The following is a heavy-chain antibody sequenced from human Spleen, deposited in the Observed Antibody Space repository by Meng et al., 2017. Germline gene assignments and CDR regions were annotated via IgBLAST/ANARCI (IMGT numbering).Heavy chain of an antibody. CDR1: EYTFPDYW. Sequence: QGQLVQLWGEVNKPGASVKVSCKASEYTFPDYWLHWVRRAPGQGLEWMGRINPKSGDTHYAQRFQGRVTMTGDTSISTAYMELSGLRSDDTAMYYCARDEDISAAGKLFGDYWGQGTLVTVSS. CDR2: INPKSGDT. J-gene: IGHJ4*02. V-gene: IGHV1-2*06. D-gene: IGHD6-13*01. CDR3: ARDEDISAAGKLFGDY.